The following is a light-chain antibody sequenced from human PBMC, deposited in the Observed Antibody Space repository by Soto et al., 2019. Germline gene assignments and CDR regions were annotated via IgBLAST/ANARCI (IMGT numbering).Light chain of an antibody. CDR2: FVS. J-gene: IGKJ1*01. Sequence: DILMTQSPSAMSAFVGDRATITCRASQDITTILVWFQQKPGQVPKRLIYFVSSVQRGVPSWFSGSGSGTDFPLTISLQSADVFGTYYYLQHGWYLLTFGQGTRVDIK. CDR3: LQHGWYLLT. CDR1: QDITTI. V-gene: IGKV1-17*03.